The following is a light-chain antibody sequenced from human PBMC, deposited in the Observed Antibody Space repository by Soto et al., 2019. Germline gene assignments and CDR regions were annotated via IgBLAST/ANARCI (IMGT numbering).Light chain of an antibody. Sequence: QSVLTQPPSASGTPGQRVTISCSGSSSNIGSNYVYWYQQHPGTAPKLLIYRNNQRPSGVPDRFSGSKSGTSASLAISGLRSEDGADYYCAAWDDSLSGRVVFGGGTKLTVL. CDR3: AAWDDSLSGRVV. CDR2: RNN. J-gene: IGLJ2*01. CDR1: SSNIGSNY. V-gene: IGLV1-47*01.